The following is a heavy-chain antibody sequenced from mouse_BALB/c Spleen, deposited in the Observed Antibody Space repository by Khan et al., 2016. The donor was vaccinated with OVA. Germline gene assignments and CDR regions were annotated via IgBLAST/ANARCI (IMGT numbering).Heavy chain of an antibody. J-gene: IGHJ3*01. CDR1: GYTFSNYW. V-gene: IGHV1-9*01. D-gene: IGHD4-1*01. Sequence: QVQLQQSGTELMKPGASVKISCKATGYTFSNYWIEWVKQRPGHGLEWIGEILPGSGSTNYNEKFKGKATFTADTSSNTAYMQLNSLTSEDSAVYYCAPNWFWFAYWGQGTLVTVSA. CDR2: ILPGSGST. CDR3: APNWFWFAY.